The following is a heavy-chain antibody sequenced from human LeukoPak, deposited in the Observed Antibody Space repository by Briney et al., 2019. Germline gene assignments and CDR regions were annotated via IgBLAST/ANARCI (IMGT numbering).Heavy chain of an antibody. CDR3: ARTRNSHYDFWSGYDY. CDR1: GYTFTSYG. V-gene: IGHV1-18*01. CDR2: ISAYNGNT. D-gene: IGHD3-3*01. J-gene: IGHJ4*02. Sequence: GASVKVSCKASGYTFTSYGISWVRQAPGPGLEWMGWISAYNGNTNYAQKLQGRVTMTTDTSTSTAYMELRSLRSDDTAVYYCARTRNSHYDFWSGYDYWGQGTLVTVSS.